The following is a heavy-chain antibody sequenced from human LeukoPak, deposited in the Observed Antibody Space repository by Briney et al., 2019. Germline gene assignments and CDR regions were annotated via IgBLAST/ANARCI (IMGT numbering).Heavy chain of an antibody. Sequence: GGSLRPSCAASGFTFSSYGMHWVRQAPGKGLEWVAVIWYDGSNKYYADSVKGRFTISRDNAKNSLYLQMNSLRTEDTALYYCARAIGVTCISTSCYSFDYWGQGTLVTVSS. CDR1: GFTFSSYG. V-gene: IGHV3-33*01. J-gene: IGHJ4*02. CDR3: ARAIGVTCISTSCYSFDY. CDR2: IWYDGSNK. D-gene: IGHD2-2*02.